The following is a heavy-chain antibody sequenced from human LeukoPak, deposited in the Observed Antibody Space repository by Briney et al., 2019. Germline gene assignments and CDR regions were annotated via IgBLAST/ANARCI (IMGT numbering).Heavy chain of an antibody. D-gene: IGHD5-18*01. J-gene: IGHJ4*02. CDR3: TRDQFSGYSYGYGVDY. CDR1: GLTFSTYS. V-gene: IGHV3-21*01. CDR2: ISGSGSNM. Sequence: KTGGSLRLSCAASGLTFSTYSMSWVRQAPGKGLEWVSSISGSGSNMYYADSVKGRFTISRDNAKNSLYLQMDGLRAEDTAVYYCTRDQFSGYSYGYGVDYWGQGTLVTVSS.